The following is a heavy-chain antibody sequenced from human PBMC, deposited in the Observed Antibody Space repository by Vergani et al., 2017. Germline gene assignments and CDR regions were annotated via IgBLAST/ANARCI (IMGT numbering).Heavy chain of an antibody. Sequence: QVQLVESGGGVVQPGRSLRLSCAASGFTFSSYGMHWVRQAPGKGLEWVAVIWYDGSNKYYADSVKGRFTISRDNSKNTLYLQMNSLRAEDTAVYYCARGVKAAAIFDPWGQGTLVTVSS. CDR2: IWYDGSNK. D-gene: IGHD6-13*01. CDR1: GFTFSSYG. V-gene: IGHV3-33*01. J-gene: IGHJ5*02. CDR3: ARGVKAAAIFDP.